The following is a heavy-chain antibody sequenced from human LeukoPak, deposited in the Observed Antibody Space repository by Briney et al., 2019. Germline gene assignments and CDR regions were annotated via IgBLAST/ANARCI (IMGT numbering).Heavy chain of an antibody. D-gene: IGHD3-10*01. V-gene: IGHV4-38-2*02. CDR2: IYRSGNT. J-gene: IGHJ5*02. Sequence: SETLSLTYTVSGSSISTDYYWVWIRQPPGMGLEWIGSIYRSGNTYYNPSLKSRVTISVDTSKNQFSLNLSSVTAADTAVYYCARQRGATWGQGTLVTVSS. CDR1: GSSISTDYY. CDR3: ARQRGAT.